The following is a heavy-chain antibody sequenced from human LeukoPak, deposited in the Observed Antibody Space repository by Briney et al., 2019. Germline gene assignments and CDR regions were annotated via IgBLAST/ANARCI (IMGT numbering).Heavy chain of an antibody. J-gene: IGHJ5*02. CDR2: IYYSGST. CDR1: GGSISSSSYY. D-gene: IGHD3-9*01. CDR3: ARKKYDILTGPASGGWFDP. V-gene: IGHV4-39*07. Sequence: PSETLSLTCTVSGGSISSSSYYWGWIRQPPGKGLEWIGSIYYSGSTYYNPSLKSRVTISVDTSKNQFSLKLSSVTAADTAVYYCARKKYDILTGPASGGWFDPWGQGTLVTVSS.